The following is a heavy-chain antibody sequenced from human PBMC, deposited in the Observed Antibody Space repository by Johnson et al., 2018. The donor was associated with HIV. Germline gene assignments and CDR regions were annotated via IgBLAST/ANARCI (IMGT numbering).Heavy chain of an antibody. D-gene: IGHD6-13*01. CDR1: GFSFDDYG. Sequence: VQLVESGGGVVRPGGSLRLSCTASGFSFDDYGMSWVRQPPGKGLEWVSGIDWNGGSPSYADSVWGRFPISRDNAKNSLDLQRNSLRAEDTALYYCTRARYSSSWYNGDAFDIWGQGTMVTVSS. V-gene: IGHV3-20*04. CDR3: TRARYSSSWYNGDAFDI. CDR2: IDWNGGSP. J-gene: IGHJ3*02.